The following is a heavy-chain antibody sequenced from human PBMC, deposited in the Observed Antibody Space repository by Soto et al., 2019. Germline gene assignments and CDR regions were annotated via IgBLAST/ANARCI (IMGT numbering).Heavy chain of an antibody. CDR1: GYTFSAYK. CDR3: ASGLRSISGYYYGMDV. V-gene: IGHV1-3*01. D-gene: IGHD3-10*01. CDR2: INAGNGDT. J-gene: IGHJ6*02. Sequence: QVQLVQSGAEVKKPGASVTVSCKASGYTFSAYKIHWVRQAPGQRLEWMGWINAGNGDTKYSQKFQDRVTIARDTSATTAYMELSSLRSEDTAVYYCASGLRSISGYYYGMDVWGQGTTVTVSS.